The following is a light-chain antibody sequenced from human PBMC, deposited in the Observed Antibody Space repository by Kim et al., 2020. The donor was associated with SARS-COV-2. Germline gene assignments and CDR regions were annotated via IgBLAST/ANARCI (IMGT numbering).Light chain of an antibody. V-gene: IGKV3-20*01. CDR1: QSVSSNF. J-gene: IGKJ1*01. CDR2: SAS. Sequence: ENVLTQSPDTLSLSPGERATLSCRASQSVSSNFLAWYQHKTGQAPRLLIYSASSRASGIPDRFSGSGSGTDFTLTISTLEPEDFAVYYCQQNATSPGTFGQGTKVDIK. CDR3: QQNATSPGT.